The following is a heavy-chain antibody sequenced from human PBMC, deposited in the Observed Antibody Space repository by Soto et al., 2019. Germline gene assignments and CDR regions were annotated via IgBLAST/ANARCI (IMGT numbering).Heavy chain of an antibody. CDR1: GLNFRSYY. V-gene: IGHV3-21*06. J-gene: IGHJ4*02. D-gene: IGHD3-10*01. Sequence: PGGSLRLSWSASGLNFRSYYMNWVRQTQGRGLEWASSISPSSSFLNYADSVKGRFTISRDNAKSSVNLQMNSLRGEDTAVYYCARGGTDYGSGSPYYSDYWGQATLVTVSS. CDR3: ARGGTDYGSGSPYYSDY. CDR2: ISPSSSFL.